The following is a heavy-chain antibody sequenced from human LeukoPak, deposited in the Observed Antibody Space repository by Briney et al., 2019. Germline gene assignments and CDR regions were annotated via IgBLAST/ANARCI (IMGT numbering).Heavy chain of an antibody. CDR3: AKDWVGTLADAFDI. V-gene: IGHV3-23*01. CDR1: GFAFSSYA. Sequence: GGSLRLSCAASGFAFSSYAMTWVRQAPGKGLEWVSLISVSGDNRNYADSVKGRFTISRDNSKNTLYLQMNSLRAEDTALYYCAKDWVGTLADAFDIWGQGTMVIVSS. D-gene: IGHD1-7*01. CDR2: ISVSGDNR. J-gene: IGHJ3*02.